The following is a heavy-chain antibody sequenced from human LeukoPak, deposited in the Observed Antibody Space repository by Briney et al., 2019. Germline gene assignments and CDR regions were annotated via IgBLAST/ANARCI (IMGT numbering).Heavy chain of an antibody. CDR3: AKDLYSGSYYNY. Sequence: GGSLRLSCAASGFTVSSNYMSWVRQAPGKGLEWVAAISYDGNNKYYADSVKGRFTISRDNSKNTLYLQMNSLRAEDTAVYYCAKDLYSGSYYNYWGQGTLVTVSS. J-gene: IGHJ4*02. CDR2: ISYDGNNK. V-gene: IGHV3-30*18. CDR1: GFTVSSNY. D-gene: IGHD1-26*01.